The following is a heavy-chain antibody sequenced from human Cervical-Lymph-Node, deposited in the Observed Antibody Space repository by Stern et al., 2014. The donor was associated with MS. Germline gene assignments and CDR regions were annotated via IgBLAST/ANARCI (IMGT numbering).Heavy chain of an antibody. V-gene: IGHV1-69*06. D-gene: IGHD6-13*01. CDR3: ARDGLAAAGWA. Sequence: QVQLMQSGAEVKKPGSSVKVSCKAFGGTLSTDPISWVRQAPGQGLEWMGGIIPIFETTHYAQKFQGRVTITVDKSTNAAYMELTSLRSEDTAVYYCARDGLAAAGWAWGQGTLVAVSS. CDR2: IIPIFETT. CDR1: GGTLSTDP. J-gene: IGHJ5*02.